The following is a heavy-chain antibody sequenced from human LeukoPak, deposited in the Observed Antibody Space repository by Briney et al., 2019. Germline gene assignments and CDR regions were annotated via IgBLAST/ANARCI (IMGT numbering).Heavy chain of an antibody. D-gene: IGHD3-10*01. CDR3: ARGRNPRARHYYGSGSSHWFDP. CDR2: IYYSGST. Sequence: SETLSLTCTVSGGSISSSSYYWGWIRQPPGKGLEWIGSIYYSGSTYYNPSLKSRVTISVDPSKNQFSLKLSSVTAADTAVYYCARGRNPRARHYYGSGSSHWFDPWGQGTLVTVSS. V-gene: IGHV4-39*07. J-gene: IGHJ5*02. CDR1: GGSISSSSYY.